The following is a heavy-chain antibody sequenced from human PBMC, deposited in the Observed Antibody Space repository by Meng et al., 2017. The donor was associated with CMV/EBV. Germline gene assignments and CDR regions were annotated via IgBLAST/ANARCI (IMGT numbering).Heavy chain of an antibody. CDR1: SISSSNW. Sequence: SISSSNWWSCVRQPPGKGLEWIGEISHSGSTNYNPYLKSRVTISVDKSKNQFSLKLCSVTAADTAVYYCAKEAYSCTSTSCYGVYFDYWGQGTLVTVSS. J-gene: IGHJ4*02. V-gene: IGHV4-4*02. CDR2: ISHSGST. D-gene: IGHD2-2*01. CDR3: AKEAYSCTSTSCYGVYFDY.